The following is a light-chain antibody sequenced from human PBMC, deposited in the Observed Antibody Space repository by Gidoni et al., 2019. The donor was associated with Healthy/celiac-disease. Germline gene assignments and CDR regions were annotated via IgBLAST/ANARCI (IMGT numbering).Light chain of an antibody. Sequence: EIVLTQSPGTLSLSPGERATLSCRASQSVSSSYLAWYQQKPGQAPRLLIYGASRRATGIPDRFSGSGSGTDFTLTISRLVPEDFAVYYCQQYGSSPPVTFGGWTQVEIK. V-gene: IGKV3-20*01. CDR3: QQYGSSPPVT. J-gene: IGKJ4*01. CDR1: QSVSSSY. CDR2: GAS.